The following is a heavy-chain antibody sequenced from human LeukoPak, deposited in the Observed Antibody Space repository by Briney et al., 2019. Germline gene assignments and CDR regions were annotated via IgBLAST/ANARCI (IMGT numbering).Heavy chain of an antibody. V-gene: IGHV3-30-3*01. J-gene: IGHJ3*02. CDR3: AGEGGGIVAFDI. D-gene: IGHD3-16*01. CDR2: MTYDGSNK. CDR1: GFTFSSYA. Sequence: SLRLSCAASGFTFSSYAMHWVRQAPGKGLEWVADMTYDGSNKYYADSVKGRFTISGANSTTTLYLHKKSLRAEDTAVYYCAGEGGGIVAFDIWGQGTMVTVSS.